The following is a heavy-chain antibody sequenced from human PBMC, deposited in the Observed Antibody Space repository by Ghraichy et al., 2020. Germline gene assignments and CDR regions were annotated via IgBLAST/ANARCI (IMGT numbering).Heavy chain of an antibody. D-gene: IGHD1-1*01. Sequence: GESLNISCSASGFTFNYYNMDWVRQAPGKGPEYVSGISSTGDRTYYTDSVKGRFTISRDNSKNTLYLQMNSLRADDTAVYYCVRNGGAYNAWGQGTLVTVSS. CDR3: VRNGGAYNA. J-gene: IGHJ5*02. CDR1: GFTFNYYN. V-gene: IGHV3-64D*06. CDR2: ISSTGDRT.